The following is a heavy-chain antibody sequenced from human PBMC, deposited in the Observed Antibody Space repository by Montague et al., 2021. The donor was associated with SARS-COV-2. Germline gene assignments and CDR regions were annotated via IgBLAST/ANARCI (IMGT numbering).Heavy chain of an antibody. D-gene: IGHD1-26*01. Sequence: SLRLSCAAPGFTFSSYAMHWVRQAPGKGLEWVALISYGGSNKYYADSVKGRFTISRDNSKNTLYLQMNSLRAEDTAVYYCARDSGSSFDPWGQGTLVTVSS. CDR3: ARDSGSSFDP. CDR2: ISYGGSNK. J-gene: IGHJ5*02. CDR1: GFTFSSYA. V-gene: IGHV3-30*04.